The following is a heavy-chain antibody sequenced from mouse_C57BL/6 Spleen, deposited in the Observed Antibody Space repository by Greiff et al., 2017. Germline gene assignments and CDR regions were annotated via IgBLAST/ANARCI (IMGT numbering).Heavy chain of an antibody. Sequence: VKVVESGPELVKPGASVKISCKASGYAFSSSWMNWVKQRPGKGLEWIGRIYPGDGDTNYNGKFKGKATLTADKSSSTAYMQLSSLTSEDSAVYFCARITTVVAFDYWGQGTTLTVSS. V-gene: IGHV1-82*01. D-gene: IGHD1-1*01. J-gene: IGHJ2*01. CDR3: ARITTVVAFDY. CDR1: GYAFSSSW. CDR2: IYPGDGDT.